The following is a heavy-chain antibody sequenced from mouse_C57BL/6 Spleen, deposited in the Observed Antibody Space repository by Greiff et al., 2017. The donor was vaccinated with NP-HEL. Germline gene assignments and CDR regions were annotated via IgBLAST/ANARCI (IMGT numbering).Heavy chain of an antibody. D-gene: IGHD2-4*01. CDR2: IDPETGGT. Sequence: QVQLQQSGAELVRPGASVTLSCKASGYTFTDYEMHWVKQTPVHGLEWIGAIDPETGGTAYNQKFKGKAILTADKSSSTAYMELRSLTSEDSAVYYCTRRIGYDYSWFAYWGQGTLVTVSA. CDR3: TRRIGYDYSWFAY. CDR1: GYTFTDYE. V-gene: IGHV1-15*01. J-gene: IGHJ3*01.